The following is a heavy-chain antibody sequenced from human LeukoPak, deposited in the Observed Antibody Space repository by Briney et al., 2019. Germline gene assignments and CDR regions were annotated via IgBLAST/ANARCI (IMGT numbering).Heavy chain of an antibody. CDR2: IFDNGGT. D-gene: IGHD4-23*01. CDR3: ASPVVTTWGPRYDY. CDR1: GGSSSSFY. Sequence: PSETLSLTCTVSGGSSSSFYWSWIRQPPGKGLEWIGYIFDNGGTNYNPSLKSRVTISVDTSKNQFSLKLSSVTAADTAVYYCASPVVTTWGPRYDYWGQGTLVTVSS. V-gene: IGHV4-59*08. J-gene: IGHJ4*02.